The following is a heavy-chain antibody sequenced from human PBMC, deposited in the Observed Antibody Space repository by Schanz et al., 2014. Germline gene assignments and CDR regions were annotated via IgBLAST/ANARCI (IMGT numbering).Heavy chain of an antibody. CDR2: ISPSSGGT. CDR3: ARESVSRTRWFDP. Sequence: QVQVIQSGPEVKKPGASVKVSCKASGYTFTNHYLHWVRQAPGQGLEWMGRISPSSGGTNYAQNLQGRVSMTKDTSMNTVYMELSTLTSDDTAVYYCARESVSRTRWFDPWGQGTLVTVSS. J-gene: IGHJ5*02. CDR1: GYTFTNHY. D-gene: IGHD3-3*01. V-gene: IGHV1-2*06.